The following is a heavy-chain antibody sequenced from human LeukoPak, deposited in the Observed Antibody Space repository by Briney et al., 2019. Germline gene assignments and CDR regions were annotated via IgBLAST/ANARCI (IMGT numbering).Heavy chain of an antibody. CDR3: ARDPGYYDSSGYPVVGYFQH. CDR2: INPSGGST. CDR1: GYTFTSYY. J-gene: IGHJ1*01. Sequence: ASVKVSCKASGYTFTSYYMHWVRQAPGQGFEWMGIINPSGGSTSYAQKFQGRVTMTRDTSTSTVYMELSSLRSEDTAVYYCARDPGYYDSSGYPVVGYFQHWGQGTLVTVSS. V-gene: IGHV1-46*01. D-gene: IGHD3-22*01.